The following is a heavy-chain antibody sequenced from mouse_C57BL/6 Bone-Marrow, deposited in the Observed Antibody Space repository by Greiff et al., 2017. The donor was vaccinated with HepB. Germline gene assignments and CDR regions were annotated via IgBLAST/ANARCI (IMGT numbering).Heavy chain of an antibody. CDR2: IYPGSGNT. V-gene: IGHV1-76*01. J-gene: IGHJ2*01. CDR1: GYTFTDYY. CDR3: ARYGANWEDY. D-gene: IGHD4-1*01. Sequence: VQLQQSGAELVRPGASVKLSCKASGYTFTDYYINWVKQRPGQGLEWIARIYPGSGNTYYNEKFKGKATLTAEKSSSTAYMQLSSLTSEDSAVYFCARYGANWEDYWGQGTTLTVSS.